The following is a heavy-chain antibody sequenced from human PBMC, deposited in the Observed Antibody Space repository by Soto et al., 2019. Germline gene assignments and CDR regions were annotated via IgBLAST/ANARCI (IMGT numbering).Heavy chain of an antibody. CDR2: ISYDGSNK. D-gene: IGHD2-21*02. Sequence: PGGSLRLSCAASGFTFSSYAMHWVRQAPGKGLEWVAVISYDGSNKYYADSVKGRFTISRDNSKNTLYLQMNSLRAEDTAVYYCARGIDGGNSEVGSLSAFDIWGQGTMVTVSS. CDR1: GFTFSSYA. J-gene: IGHJ3*02. CDR3: ARGIDGGNSEVGSLSAFDI. V-gene: IGHV3-30-3*01.